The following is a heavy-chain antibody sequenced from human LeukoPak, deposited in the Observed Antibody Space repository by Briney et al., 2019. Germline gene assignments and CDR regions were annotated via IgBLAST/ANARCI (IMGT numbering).Heavy chain of an antibody. CDR3: ARDLAMYYYDSSGCLDY. CDR2: IWYDGSNK. Sequence: GRSLRLSCAASGFVFSNYGMHWVRQAPGKGLEWVAVIWYDGSNKYYEDSVKGRFTISRDNSKNTLYLQMSSLRAEDTAVYYCARDLAMYYYDSSGCLDYWGQGTLVTVSS. CDR1: GFVFSNYG. J-gene: IGHJ4*02. D-gene: IGHD3-22*01. V-gene: IGHV3-33*01.